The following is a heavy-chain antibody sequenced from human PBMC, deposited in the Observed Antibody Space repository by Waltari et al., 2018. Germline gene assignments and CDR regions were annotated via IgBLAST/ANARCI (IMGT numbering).Heavy chain of an antibody. J-gene: IGHJ4*02. CDR2: ISSSSSYI. CDR1: GFTFSSYS. D-gene: IGHD3-9*01. CDR3: ARENNGRRYFDWLHSAYYFDY. V-gene: IGHV3-21*01. Sequence: EVQLVESGGGLVKPGGSLRLSCAASGFTFSSYSMNWVRQAPGKGLECVSSISSSSSYIYYADSVKGRFTITRDNAKNYLYRQRNSLRAEDTAVYYCARENNGRRYFDWLHSAYYFDYWGQGTLVTVSS.